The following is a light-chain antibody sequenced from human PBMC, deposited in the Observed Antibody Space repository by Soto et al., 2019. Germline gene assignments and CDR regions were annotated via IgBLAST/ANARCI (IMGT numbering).Light chain of an antibody. CDR3: QQYDTSSPLT. V-gene: IGKV3-20*01. Sequence: EILLTQSPGTLSLSPGERATLSCRASQSVSSTYLAWYQQKPGQAPRLLIYGASSRATGIPDWFSGRGSGTDFTLTISRLQPEDLAVYYCQQYDTSSPLTFGGGTKVEIK. CDR2: GAS. J-gene: IGKJ4*01. CDR1: QSVSSTY.